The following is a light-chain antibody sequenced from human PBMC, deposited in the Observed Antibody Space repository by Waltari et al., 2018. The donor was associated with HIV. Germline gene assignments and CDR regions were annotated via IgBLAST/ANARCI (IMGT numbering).Light chain of an antibody. CDR1: TNDVGSSNY. V-gene: IGLV2-14*01. Sequence: QSALTQPASVSGPPGQSITISCTGTTNDVGSSNYVSWHQQHPGEAPKLIIHDVSDRPSGISNRCSGSKSGNTASLTISGLQTEDEADYYCSSYTSSSTYVFGTGTRVTVL. J-gene: IGLJ1*01. CDR2: DVS. CDR3: SSYTSSSTYV.